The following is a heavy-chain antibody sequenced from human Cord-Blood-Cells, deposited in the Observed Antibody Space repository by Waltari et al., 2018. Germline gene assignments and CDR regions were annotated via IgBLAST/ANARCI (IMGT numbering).Heavy chain of an antibody. CDR3: ARDWVGARPYYFDY. J-gene: IGHJ4*02. Sequence: QVQLVQSGAEVKKPGSSVKVSCKASGGTFSSYAISWVRQAPGQGLEWMEVVIPIVGTANYAQKFQGRVTITADEYTSTAYMELSSLRSEDTAVYYCARDWVGARPYYFDYWGQGTLVTVSS. CDR1: GGTFSSYA. V-gene: IGHV1-69*01. D-gene: IGHD6-6*01. CDR2: VIPIVGTA.